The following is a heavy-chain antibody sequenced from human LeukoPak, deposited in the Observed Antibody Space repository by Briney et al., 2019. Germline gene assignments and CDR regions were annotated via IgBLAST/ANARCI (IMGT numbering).Heavy chain of an antibody. Sequence: GASVKVSCKASRYTFTSYDINWVRQATGQGLERMGWMNPNSGNTGYAQKFQGRVTITRNTSISTAYMELSSLRSEDTAVYYCARISSRGYSGSYYLGYWGQGTLVTVSS. CDR2: MNPNSGNT. CDR3: ARISSRGYSGSYYLGY. J-gene: IGHJ4*02. V-gene: IGHV1-8*03. CDR1: RYTFTSYD. D-gene: IGHD1-26*01.